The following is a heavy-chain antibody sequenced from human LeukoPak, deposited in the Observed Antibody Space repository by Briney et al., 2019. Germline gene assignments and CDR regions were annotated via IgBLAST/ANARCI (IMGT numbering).Heavy chain of an antibody. CDR1: GFTFSSYA. CDR2: ISYDGSNK. CDR3: ARDSHQRPANDAFDI. D-gene: IGHD6-25*01. Sequence: GRSLRLSCAASGFTFSSYAMHWVRRAPGKGLEWVALISYDGSNKYYADSVKGRFTISRDNSKNTLYLQMNSLRAEDTAVYYCARDSHQRPANDAFDIWGQGTMVTVSS. V-gene: IGHV3-30*04. J-gene: IGHJ3*02.